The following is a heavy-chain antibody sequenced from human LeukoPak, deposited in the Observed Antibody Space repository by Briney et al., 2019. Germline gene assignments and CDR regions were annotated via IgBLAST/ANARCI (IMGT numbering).Heavy chain of an antibody. D-gene: IGHD3-22*01. J-gene: IGHJ4*02. Sequence: PGGSLRLSCAASGFTFSRYAMSWVRQAPGKGLEWVSSISGTGDSTYYADSVKGRFTISRDNSKNTLFLQMNSLRAEDTAVYYCARGRRVYYRYYFDYWGQGTLVTVSS. CDR2: ISGTGDST. CDR1: GFTFSRYA. V-gene: IGHV3-23*01. CDR3: ARGRRVYYRYYFDY.